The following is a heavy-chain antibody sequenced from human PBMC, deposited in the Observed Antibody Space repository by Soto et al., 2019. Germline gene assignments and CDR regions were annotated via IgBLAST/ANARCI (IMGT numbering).Heavy chain of an antibody. Sequence: SEILSLSCTVSGGSSSSSSYYWVWIRQPPGKGLEWSGSVHYSGSTYYNPSLRSRVTVSVDTSKSQFSLKLMAVSAADTAVYDCASLAGYSIYYWGQGTLDTVTS. CDR3: ASLAGYSIYY. J-gene: IGHJ4*02. CDR2: VHYSGST. CDR1: GGSSSSSSYY. D-gene: IGHD6-13*01. V-gene: IGHV4-39*01.